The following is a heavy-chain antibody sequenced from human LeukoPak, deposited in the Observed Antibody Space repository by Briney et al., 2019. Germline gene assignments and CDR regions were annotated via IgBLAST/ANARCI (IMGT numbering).Heavy chain of an antibody. V-gene: IGHV1-2*02. CDR3: ARAVFRDYHDSSGLLDS. D-gene: IGHD3-22*01. CDR2: INPKSGGT. Sequence: ASVKVSCKASGYSFTGYFMHWVRQAPGQGLEWVGWINPKSGGTNYAQKFQGRVTMTRDTSISTAYMELRRLTSDDTAVYYCARAVFRDYHDSSGLLDSWGQGTLVTVS. J-gene: IGHJ4*02. CDR1: GYSFTGYF.